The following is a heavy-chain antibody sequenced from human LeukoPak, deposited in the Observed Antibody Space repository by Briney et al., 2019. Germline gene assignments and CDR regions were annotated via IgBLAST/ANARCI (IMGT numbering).Heavy chain of an antibody. J-gene: IGHJ6*03. Sequence: SETLSLTCTVSGGSISTYYRTWIRQPPGKGLEWLGYIYYNGNTNYNPSLPSRVTISLNTSKNQFSLNLTSVTAADTAVYYCARLKGEMITIRPYYHYYMDVWGKGTTVTVSS. D-gene: IGHD5-24*01. CDR1: GGSISTYY. CDR2: IYYNGNT. V-gene: IGHV4-59*01. CDR3: ARLKGEMITIRPYYHYYMDV.